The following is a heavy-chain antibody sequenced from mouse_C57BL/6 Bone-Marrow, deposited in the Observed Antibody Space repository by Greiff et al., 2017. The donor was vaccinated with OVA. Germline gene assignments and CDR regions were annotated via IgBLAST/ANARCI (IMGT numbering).Heavy chain of an antibody. CDR3: ARPSLAWFAY. V-gene: IGHV5-6*01. Sequence: EVKLMESGGDLVKPGGSLKLSCAASGFTFSSYGMSWVRQTPDKRLEWVATISSGGSYTYYPDSVKGRFTISRDNAKNTLYLQMSSLKSEDTAMYYCARPSLAWFAYWGQGTLVTVSA. D-gene: IGHD6-2*01. CDR1: GFTFSSYG. CDR2: ISSGGSYT. J-gene: IGHJ3*01.